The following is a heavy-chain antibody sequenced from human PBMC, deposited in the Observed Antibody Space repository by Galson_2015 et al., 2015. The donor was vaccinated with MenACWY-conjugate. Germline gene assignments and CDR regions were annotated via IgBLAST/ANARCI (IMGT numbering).Heavy chain of an antibody. Sequence: SLRLSCAASGSTLSSYAMSWVRQAPAQGLEWVSVISGSGDSTYHADFVKGRFNISRDNSKNTVYLQMNSLRAEDTAVYYCAKGIRTRNRNAFDVWGQGTMVTVSS. CDR2: ISGSGDST. J-gene: IGHJ3*01. D-gene: IGHD2-2*01. V-gene: IGHV3-23*01. CDR3: AKGIRTRNRNAFDV. CDR1: GSTLSSYA.